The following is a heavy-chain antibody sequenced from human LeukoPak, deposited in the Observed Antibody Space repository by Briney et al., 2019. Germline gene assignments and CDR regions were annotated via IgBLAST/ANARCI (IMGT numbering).Heavy chain of an antibody. J-gene: IGHJ5*02. CDR2: IYSDGTT. V-gene: IGHV3-53*01. D-gene: IGHD2-2*01. CDR3: ARRRDIVVVPAAYNWFDP. Sequence: GGSLRLSCAASGFTVRSNYMSWVRQAPGKGLEWVSEIYSDGTTYYAASVKGRFGISRDNSKNTVDLQMNSLRAEDTAVYYCARRRDIVVVPAAYNWFDPWGQGTLVTVSS. CDR1: GFTVRSNY.